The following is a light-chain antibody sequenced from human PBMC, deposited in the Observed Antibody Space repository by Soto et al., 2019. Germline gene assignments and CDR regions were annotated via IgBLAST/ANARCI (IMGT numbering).Light chain of an antibody. CDR3: CSYAGSSAYV. Sequence: SALTQVASVSGSPGQSITISCTGTSSVVGTFNLVSWYQQHPGKAPRLMIYEVIKRPSGVSNRFSGSKSGNTASLTISGLQAEDEADYYCCSYAGSSAYVFGTGTKVTVL. J-gene: IGLJ1*01. CDR1: SSVVGTFNL. V-gene: IGLV2-23*02. CDR2: EVI.